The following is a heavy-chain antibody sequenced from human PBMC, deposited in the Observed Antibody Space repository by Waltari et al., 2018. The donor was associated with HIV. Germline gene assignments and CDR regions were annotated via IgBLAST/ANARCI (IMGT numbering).Heavy chain of an antibody. CDR2: IGTAGDT. J-gene: IGHJ6*02. CDR1: ELTFSNYD. V-gene: IGHV3-13*01. CDR3: VRICKLNCYYYYGMDV. D-gene: IGHD1-1*01. Sequence: EVQLVESGGGLVQPGGSLRLPCAASELTFSNYDLHWVRQATGKGLEWVSGIGTAGDTYYPGSVKGRFTISRENAKNSLHLQMNSLRAGDTAVYYCVRICKLNCYYYYGMDVWGQGTTVTVSS.